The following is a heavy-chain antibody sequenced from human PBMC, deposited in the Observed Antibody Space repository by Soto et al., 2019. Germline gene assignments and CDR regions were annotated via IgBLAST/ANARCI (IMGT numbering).Heavy chain of an antibody. J-gene: IGHJ6*02. CDR1: GGSISSRTYY. CDR3: ARHVRRQPISIFGLVPLTGDYYYGMDV. D-gene: IGHD3-3*02. CDR2: IHYSGST. V-gene: IGHV4-39*01. Sequence: SETLSLTCTVSGGSISSRTYYWGWIRQPPGKGLEWIGSIHYSGSTYYNPSLKSRVTIYVDTSKNQFSLKLSSVTAADTAVYYCARHVRRQPISIFGLVPLTGDYYYGMDVWGQGTTVTVSS.